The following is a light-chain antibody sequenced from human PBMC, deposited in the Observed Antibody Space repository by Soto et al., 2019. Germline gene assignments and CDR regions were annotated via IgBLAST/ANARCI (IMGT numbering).Light chain of an antibody. J-gene: IGLJ3*02. CDR1: TAKIGAGYD. Sequence: QSVLTHPPSLSGAPGQRVTISCTGSTAKIGAGYDVFWYQQLPRTAPKLLIYRNTSRPSGVPDRFSASKSYTSASLAITGLQAEDEADYYCQSFDSSLSGVVFGGGTKVTVL. CDR3: QSFDSSLSGVV. CDR2: RNT. V-gene: IGLV1-40*01.